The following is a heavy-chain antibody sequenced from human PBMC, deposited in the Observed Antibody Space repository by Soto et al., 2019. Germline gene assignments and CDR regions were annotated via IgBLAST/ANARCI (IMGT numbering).Heavy chain of an antibody. CDR1: GGSVSGGAYY. J-gene: IGHJ3*02. V-gene: IGHV4-31*03. CDR3: ARARLRAVYAFDI. D-gene: IGHD5-12*01. Sequence: SETLSLTCTVSGGSVSGGAYYWTWIRQRPGKGLEWIGYIYYSGSTYYSPSLKSRLSISLDTSKNQFSLRLSSVTAADTAMYYCARARLRAVYAFDIWGQGTMVTVSS. CDR2: IYYSGST.